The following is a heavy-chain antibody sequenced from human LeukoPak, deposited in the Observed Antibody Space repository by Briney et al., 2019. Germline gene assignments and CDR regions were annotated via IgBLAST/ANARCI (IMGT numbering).Heavy chain of an antibody. CDR2: INHSGST. Sequence: SETLSLTCAVYGGSFSGYYWSWIRQPPGKGLEWIGEINHSGSTNYNPSLKSRVTISVDTSKNQFSLKLSSVTAADTAVYYCARRRGYCSGGSYYSRQDYWGQGTLVTVSS. D-gene: IGHD2-15*01. V-gene: IGHV4-34*01. CDR1: GGSFSGYY. CDR3: ARRRGYCSGGSYYSRQDY. J-gene: IGHJ4*02.